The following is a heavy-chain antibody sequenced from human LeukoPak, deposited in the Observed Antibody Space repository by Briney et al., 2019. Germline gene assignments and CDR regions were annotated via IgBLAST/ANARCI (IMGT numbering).Heavy chain of an antibody. CDR1: GFTFSSYS. CDR3: ARGLEGHTVDTAMETRDYYYYYMDV. J-gene: IGHJ6*03. D-gene: IGHD5-18*01. V-gene: IGHV3-21*03. CDR2: ISTSSSYI. Sequence: GGSLRLSCAGSGFTFSSYSMNRVRQAPGKGLEWVSSISTSSSYIYYADSVKGRFTISRDNAKNSLYLQMNSLRAEDTAVYSCARGLEGHTVDTAMETRDYYYYYMDVWGKGNTVTISS.